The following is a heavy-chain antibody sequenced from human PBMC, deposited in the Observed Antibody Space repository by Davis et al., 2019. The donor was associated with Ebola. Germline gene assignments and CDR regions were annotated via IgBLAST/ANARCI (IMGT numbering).Heavy chain of an antibody. J-gene: IGHJ6*02. Sequence: GESLKISCAASGFTFSSFGMSWVRQAPGKGLKWISAMSASGGVTHYADSVKGRFAISRDNSKNTLYLQMNSLRAEDTAVYYCAKSSVAGTSGMDVWGQGTTVTVSS. V-gene: IGHV3-23*01. CDR1: GFTFSSFG. CDR3: AKSSVAGTSGMDV. D-gene: IGHD6-19*01. CDR2: MSASGGVT.